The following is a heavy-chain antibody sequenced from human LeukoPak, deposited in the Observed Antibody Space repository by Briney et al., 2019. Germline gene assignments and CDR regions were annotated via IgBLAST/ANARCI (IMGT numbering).Heavy chain of an antibody. V-gene: IGHV4-4*09. Sequence: PSETLSLTCTVSGGSISSYYWSWIRQPPGKGLDWIGYIYTSGSTNYNPSLKSRVTISVDTSKNQFSMKLSSVTAADTAVYYCARSMVRGVMNNWFDPWGQGTLVTVSS. D-gene: IGHD3-10*01. CDR3: ARSMVRGVMNNWFDP. CDR2: IYTSGST. J-gene: IGHJ5*02. CDR1: GGSISSYY.